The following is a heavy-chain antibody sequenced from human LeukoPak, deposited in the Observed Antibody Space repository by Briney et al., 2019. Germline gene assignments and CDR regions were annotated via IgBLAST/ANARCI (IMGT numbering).Heavy chain of an antibody. CDR1: GYTFTSYG. J-gene: IGHJ4*02. D-gene: IGHD1-26*01. CDR2: ISAYNGNT. Sequence: GASVKVPCKASGYTFTSYGISWVRQAPGQGLEWMGWISAYNGNTNYAQKLQGRVTMTTDTSTSTAYMELRSLRSDDTAVYYCARDSGSWELDPFDYWGQGTLVTVSS. CDR3: ARDSGSWELDPFDY. V-gene: IGHV1-18*01.